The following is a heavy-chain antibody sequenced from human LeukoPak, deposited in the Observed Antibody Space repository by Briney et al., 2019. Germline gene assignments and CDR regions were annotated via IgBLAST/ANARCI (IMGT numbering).Heavy chain of an antibody. D-gene: IGHD4-17*01. CDR2: ISSSSSYI. V-gene: IGHV3-21*01. CDR3: ARETYGDYESTPDRKDY. J-gene: IGHJ4*02. CDR1: GFTFSSYS. Sequence: GGSLRLSCAASGFTFSSYSMNWVRQAPGKGLEWVSSISSSSSYIYYADSVKGRFTISRDNAKNSLYLQMNSLRAEDTAVYYCARETYGDYESTPDRKDYWGQGTLVTVSS.